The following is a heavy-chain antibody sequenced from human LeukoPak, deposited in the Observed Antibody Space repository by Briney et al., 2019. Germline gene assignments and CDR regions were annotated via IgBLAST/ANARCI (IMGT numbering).Heavy chain of an antibody. V-gene: IGHV1-18*01. D-gene: IGHD3-10*01. CDR1: GYTFTSYG. J-gene: IGHJ4*02. Sequence: ASVKVSCKASGYTFTSYGISWVRQAPGQGLEWMGWISAYNGNTNYAQKLQGRVTMTTDTSTNTAYMELRSLRSDDTAVYYCARTVLLWFGELLPAPADYWGQGTLVTVSS. CDR2: ISAYNGNT. CDR3: ARTVLLWFGELLPAPADY.